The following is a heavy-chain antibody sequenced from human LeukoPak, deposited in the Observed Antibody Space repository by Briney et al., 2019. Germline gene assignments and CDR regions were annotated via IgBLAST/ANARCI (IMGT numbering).Heavy chain of an antibody. D-gene: IGHD5-24*01. V-gene: IGHV3-30*18. CDR2: ISYDGSNK. Sequence: PRGSLRLSCAASGFTFSSYGMHWVRQAPGKGLEWVAVISYDGSNKYYADSVKGRFTISRDNSKNTLYLQMNSLRAEDTAVYYCAKDFRDGYNPGYWGQGTLVTVSS. CDR3: AKDFRDGYNPGY. CDR1: GFTFSSYG. J-gene: IGHJ4*02.